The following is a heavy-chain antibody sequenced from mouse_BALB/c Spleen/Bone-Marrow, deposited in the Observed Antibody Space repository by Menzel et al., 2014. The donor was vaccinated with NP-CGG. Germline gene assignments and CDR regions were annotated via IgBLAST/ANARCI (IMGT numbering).Heavy chain of an antibody. D-gene: IGHD1-2*01. CDR2: IWSGGST. Sequence: VKLVESGPGLVQPSQSLSITCTVSGFSLXSYGVHWVRQSPGKGLEWLGVIWSGGSTDYNAAFISRLSISKDNSKSXVFFKMNSLQADDTAIYYCARRPDYGYSSYVMDYWGQGTSVTVSS. CDR1: GFSLXSYG. V-gene: IGHV2-4-1*01. J-gene: IGHJ4*01. CDR3: ARRPDYGYSSYVMDY.